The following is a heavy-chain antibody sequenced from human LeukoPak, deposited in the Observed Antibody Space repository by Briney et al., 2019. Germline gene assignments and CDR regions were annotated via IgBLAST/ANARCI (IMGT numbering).Heavy chain of an antibody. V-gene: IGHV3-53*01. Sequence: GGSLRLSCAASGFTVSSNYMSWVRQAPGKGLEWVSVIYSGGSTYYADSVKGRFTISRGSSKNTLYLQMNSLRAEDTAVYYCARELGDGYNPFDYWGQGTLVTVSS. CDR2: IYSGGST. CDR1: GFTVSSNY. D-gene: IGHD5-24*01. J-gene: IGHJ4*02. CDR3: ARELGDGYNPFDY.